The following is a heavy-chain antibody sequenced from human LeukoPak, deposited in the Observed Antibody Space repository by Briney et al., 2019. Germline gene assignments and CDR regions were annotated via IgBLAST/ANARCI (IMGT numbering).Heavy chain of an antibody. CDR2: ISYDGSNK. D-gene: IGHD2-15*01. Sequence: GGSLRLSCVASKFTFSSFGMHWVRQAPGKGLEWVAIISYDGSNKYYADSVKGRFTISRDNSKNTLYLQMNSLRAEDAAVYYCARGGIYYCSGGYCYHMDVWGQGTTVTVSS. CDR3: ARGGIYYCSGGYCYHMDV. V-gene: IGHV3-30*03. CDR1: KFTFSSFG. J-gene: IGHJ6*02.